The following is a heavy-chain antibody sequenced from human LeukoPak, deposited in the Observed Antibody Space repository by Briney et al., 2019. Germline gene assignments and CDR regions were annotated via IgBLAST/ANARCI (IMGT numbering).Heavy chain of an antibody. CDR2: ISYDGSNK. J-gene: IGHJ3*02. V-gene: IGHV3-30-3*01. CDR3: AREFGFGELSGAFDI. CDR1: GFTFSSYA. Sequence: GGSLRLSCASSGFTFSSYAMHWVRQAPGKGLEWVAVISYDGSNKYYADSVKGRFTISRDNSKNTLYLQMNSLRAEDTAVYYCAREFGFGELSGAFDIWGQGTMVTVSS. D-gene: IGHD3-10*01.